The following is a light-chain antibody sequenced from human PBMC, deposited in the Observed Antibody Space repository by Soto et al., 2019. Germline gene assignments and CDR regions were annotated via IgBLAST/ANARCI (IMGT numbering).Light chain of an antibody. J-gene: IGKJ5*01. CDR3: QQRSNWPIT. CDR2: RTS. V-gene: IGKV3-15*01. Sequence: EIVMTQSPATLSVSPGERATLSCRASQSISSNLAWYQQKPGQAPRLLMFRTSSRATGFPARFSGSGSGTEFTLTISSLQSEDFAVYYCQQRSNWPITFGQGTRLEIK. CDR1: QSISSN.